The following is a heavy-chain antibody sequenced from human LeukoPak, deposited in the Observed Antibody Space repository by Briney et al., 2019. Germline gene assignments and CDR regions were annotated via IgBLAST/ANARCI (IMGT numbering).Heavy chain of an antibody. Sequence: ASVKVSCKASGGTFGSYAISWVRQAPGQGLEWMGGIIPIFGTANYAQKFQGRVTITTDESTSTAYMELSSLRSEDTAVYYCARASSAGDSSGYHRYYFDYWGQGTLVTVSS. J-gene: IGHJ4*02. V-gene: IGHV1-69*05. CDR3: ARASSAGDSSGYHRYYFDY. D-gene: IGHD3-22*01. CDR1: GGTFGSYA. CDR2: IIPIFGTA.